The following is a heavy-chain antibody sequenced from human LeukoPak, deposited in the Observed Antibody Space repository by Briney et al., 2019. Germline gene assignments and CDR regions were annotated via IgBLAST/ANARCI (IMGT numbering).Heavy chain of an antibody. CDR3: ARGGY. Sequence: GGSLRLSCAASGFTFSSYSMNWVRQAPGKGLEWVSSISSSSSYTYYADSVKGRFTISRDNAKNSLYLQMNSLRAEDTAVYYCARGGYWGQGTLVTVSS. CDR2: ISSSSSYT. V-gene: IGHV3-21*01. CDR1: GFTFSSYS. J-gene: IGHJ4*02.